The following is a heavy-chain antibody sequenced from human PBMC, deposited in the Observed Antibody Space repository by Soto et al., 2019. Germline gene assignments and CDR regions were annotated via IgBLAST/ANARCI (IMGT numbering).Heavy chain of an antibody. CDR2: IYYSGST. CDR3: ARDSSGWSHDAFDI. Sequence: PSETLSLTCTVSGGSIRSYYWSWIRQPPGKGMEWIGYIYYSGSTNYNPSLKSRVTISVDTSKNQFSLKLSSVTAADTAVYYCARDSSGWSHDAFDIWGQGTMVTVSS. CDR1: GGSIRSYY. V-gene: IGHV4-59*01. D-gene: IGHD6-19*01. J-gene: IGHJ3*02.